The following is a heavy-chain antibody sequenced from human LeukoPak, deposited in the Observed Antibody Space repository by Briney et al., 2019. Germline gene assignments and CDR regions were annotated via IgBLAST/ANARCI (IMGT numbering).Heavy chain of an antibody. J-gene: IGHJ6*03. V-gene: IGHV1-8*03. CDR1: GGTFSSYA. CDR2: MNPNSGNT. Sequence: ASVKVSCKASGGTFSSYAISWVRQAPGQGLEWMGWMNPNSGNTGYAQKFQGRVTITRNTSISTAYMELSSLRSEDTAVYYCARVHRYCSSTSCSYYYYYYMDVWGKGTTVTVSS. D-gene: IGHD2-2*01. CDR3: ARVHRYCSSTSCSYYYYYYMDV.